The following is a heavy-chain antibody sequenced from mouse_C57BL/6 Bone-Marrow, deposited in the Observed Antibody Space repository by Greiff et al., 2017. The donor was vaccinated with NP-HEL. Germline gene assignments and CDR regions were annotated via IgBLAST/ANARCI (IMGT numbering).Heavy chain of an antibody. J-gene: IGHJ1*03. Sequence: EVKLMESGGGLVKPGGSLKLSCAASGFTFSDYGMHWVRQAPEKGLEWVAYISSGSSTIYYADTVKGRFTISRDNAKNTLFLQRTSLRSEDTAMYYCARTSFYYYWYFDVWGTGTTVTVSS. CDR3: ARTSFYYYWYFDV. V-gene: IGHV5-17*01. CDR1: GFTFSDYG. CDR2: ISSGSSTI. D-gene: IGHD1-1*01.